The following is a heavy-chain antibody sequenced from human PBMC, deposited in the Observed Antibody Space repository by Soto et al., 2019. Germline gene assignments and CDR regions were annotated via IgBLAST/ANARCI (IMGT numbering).Heavy chain of an antibody. CDR3: ANEREQSLVPAVDY. CDR1: GFTFSSYA. J-gene: IGHJ4*02. D-gene: IGHD6-19*01. Sequence: GGSLRLSCAASGFTFSSYAMSWVRQAPGKGLEWVSAISGSGGSTYYADSVKGRFTISRDNSKNTLYLQMNSLRAEDTAVYYCANEREQSLVPAVDYWAQRTVLTVSS. CDR2: ISGSGGST. V-gene: IGHV3-23*01.